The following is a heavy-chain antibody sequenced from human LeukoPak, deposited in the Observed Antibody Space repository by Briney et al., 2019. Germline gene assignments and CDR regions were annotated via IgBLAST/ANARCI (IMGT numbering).Heavy chain of an antibody. CDR1: GYSISSAYY. V-gene: IGHV4-38-2*02. CDR3: ARGYYYDSSGYYTHDAFDI. J-gene: IGHJ3*02. D-gene: IGHD3-22*01. CDR2: IYHSGST. Sequence: PSGTLSLTCTVSGYSISSAYYWGWLRQPPGRGLEWIGNIYHSGSTYYNPSLKSRVSISVDTSKNQFSLKLSSVTAADTAVYYCARGYYYDSSGYYTHDAFDIWGQGTMVTVSS.